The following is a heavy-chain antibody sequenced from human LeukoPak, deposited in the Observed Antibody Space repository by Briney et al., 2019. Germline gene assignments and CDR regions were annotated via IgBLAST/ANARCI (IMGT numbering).Heavy chain of an antibody. CDR1: GYTFTSYG. V-gene: IGHV1-18*01. D-gene: IGHD3-22*01. CDR3: ARGGYYYDSSGYSDY. CDR2: ISAYNGNT. J-gene: IGHJ4*02. Sequence: GASVKVSCKASGYTFTSYGISWVRQAPGQGLEWMGWISAYNGNTNYAQKLQGRVTMTTDTSTSTSSMELRSLRSDDTAVYYCARGGYYYDSSGYSDYWGQGTLVTVSS.